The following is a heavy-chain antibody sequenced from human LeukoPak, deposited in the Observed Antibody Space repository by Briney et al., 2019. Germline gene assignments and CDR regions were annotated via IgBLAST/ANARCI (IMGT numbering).Heavy chain of an antibody. V-gene: IGHV4-4*07. Sequence: SGTLSLTCTVSGGPISSYYWGWFRQPAGKGLEGIGRIYTSGSTNYNPSLKSRVTMSVDTSKNQFSLKLSSVTAADTAVYYCARDRILTGRVRFDPWGQGTLVTVSS. D-gene: IGHD3-9*01. CDR1: GGPISSYY. CDR3: ARDRILTGRVRFDP. J-gene: IGHJ5*02. CDR2: IYTSGST.